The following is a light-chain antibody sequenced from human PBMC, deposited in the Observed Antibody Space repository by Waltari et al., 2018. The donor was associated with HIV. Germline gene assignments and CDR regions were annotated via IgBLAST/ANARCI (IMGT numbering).Light chain of an antibody. CDR3: QQYGSSPPGFT. CDR1: QTVGSSY. V-gene: IGKV3-20*01. J-gene: IGKJ3*01. Sequence: ELVFTQSPGTLSLSPGERATLSCRDRQTVGSSYLAWYQQKPGQAPSLLISGAPSRATGIPDRFSGSGSGTDFTLTISRLEPEDFAVYYCQQYGSSPPGFTFGPGTKVDIK. CDR2: GAP.